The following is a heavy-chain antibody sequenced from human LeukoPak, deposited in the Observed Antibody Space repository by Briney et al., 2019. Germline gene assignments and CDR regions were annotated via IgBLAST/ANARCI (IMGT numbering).Heavy chain of an antibody. CDR3: ARDNMVRGVIRYQYYYYGMDV. V-gene: IGHV3-9*01. CDR2: ISWNSGSI. D-gene: IGHD3-10*01. CDR1: GFTFDDYA. Sequence: PGGSLRLSCAASGFTFDDYAMHWVRQAPGKGLEWVSGISWNSGSIGYADSVKGRFTISRDNAKNSLYLQMNSLRAEDTALYHCARDNMVRGVIRYQYYYYGMDVWGQGTTVTVSS. J-gene: IGHJ6*02.